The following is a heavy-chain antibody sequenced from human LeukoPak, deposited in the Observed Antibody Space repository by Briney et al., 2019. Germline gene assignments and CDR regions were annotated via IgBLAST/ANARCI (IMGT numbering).Heavy chain of an antibody. V-gene: IGHV3-48*03. D-gene: IGHD3-10*02. CDR1: GFTFSSYE. J-gene: IGHJ6*04. CDR2: ISSSGSTT. CDR3: AELGITMIGGV. Sequence: GGSPRLSCAASGFTFSSYEMNWVRQAPGKGLEWGSYISSSGSTTYYAESVKGRFTISRDNAKNSLYLQMNSLRAEDTAVYYCAELGITMIGGVWGKGTTVTISS.